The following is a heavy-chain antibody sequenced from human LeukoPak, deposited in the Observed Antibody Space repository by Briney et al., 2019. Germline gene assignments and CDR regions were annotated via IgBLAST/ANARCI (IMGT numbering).Heavy chain of an antibody. CDR3: SRGPPDY. V-gene: IGHV3-72*01. CDR1: GFTFSDHY. J-gene: IGHJ4*02. Sequence: GGSLRLSCAASGFTFSDHYMDWVRQAPGEGLEWVGRARNKANSYATEYAASVKGRFTISRDDSKNSLCLQMNSLKTEDTAVYYCSRGPPDYWGQGTLVTVSS. CDR2: ARNKANSYAT.